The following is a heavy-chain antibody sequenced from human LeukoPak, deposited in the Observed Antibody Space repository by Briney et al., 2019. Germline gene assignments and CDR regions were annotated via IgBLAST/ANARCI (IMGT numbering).Heavy chain of an antibody. Sequence: ASVTVSCKASGYTFTSYAMNWVRQAPGQGLEWMGWINTNTGNPTYAQGFTGRFVFSLDTSVSTAYLQISSLKAEDTAVYYCARDWTLPATAYNWFDPWGQGTLVTVSS. CDR2: INTNTGNP. J-gene: IGHJ5*02. CDR1: GYTFTSYA. CDR3: ARDWTLPATAYNWFDP. D-gene: IGHD3/OR15-3a*01. V-gene: IGHV7-4-1*02.